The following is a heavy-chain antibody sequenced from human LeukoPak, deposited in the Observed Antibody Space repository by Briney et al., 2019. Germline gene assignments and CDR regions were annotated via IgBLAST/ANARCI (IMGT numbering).Heavy chain of an antibody. V-gene: IGHV3-21*01. CDR2: ISSSSSYI. D-gene: IGHD5-18*01. J-gene: IGHJ6*02. Sequence: PGGSLRLSCAASGFSFDDLGMTWVRQAPGKGLEWVSSISSSSSYIYYADSVKGRFTISRDNAKNSLYLQMNSLRAEDTAVYYCARNNMPGYSYGNYYYYGMDVWGQGTTVTVSS. CDR3: ARNNMPGYSYGNYYYYGMDV. CDR1: GFSFDDLG.